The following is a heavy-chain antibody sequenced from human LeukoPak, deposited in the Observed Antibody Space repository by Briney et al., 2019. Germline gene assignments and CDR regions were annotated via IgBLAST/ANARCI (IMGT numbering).Heavy chain of an antibody. CDR1: GFTFSSYW. CDR3: ATYSSAFSY. D-gene: IGHD6-19*01. Sequence: GGSLRLSCAASGFTFSSYWMSWVRQAPGKGLEWVANIKQDGSDKYYVDSVKGRFTISRDSAKNSLYLQMNSLRAEDTAVYYCATYSSAFSYWGQGTLVTVSS. CDR2: IKQDGSDK. J-gene: IGHJ4*02. V-gene: IGHV3-7*01.